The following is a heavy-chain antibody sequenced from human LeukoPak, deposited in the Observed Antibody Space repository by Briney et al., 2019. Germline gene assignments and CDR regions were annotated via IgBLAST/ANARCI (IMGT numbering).Heavy chain of an antibody. CDR2: ITSGGAP. V-gene: IGHV3-23*01. CDR1: GFTFSNYA. D-gene: IGHD4-17*01. CDR3: ARDPNGDYIGAFEF. J-gene: IGHJ3*01. Sequence: RGSLRLSCAASGFTFSNYAVMGVRQAPGQGLEWGSAITSGGAPRYADSVKGRFTISRDNYKKKLYLQMNSLRAEDKAQYFCARDPNGDYIGAFEFWGRGTVVTVSS.